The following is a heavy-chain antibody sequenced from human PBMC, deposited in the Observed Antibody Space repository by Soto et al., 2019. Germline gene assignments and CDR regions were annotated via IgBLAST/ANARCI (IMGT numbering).Heavy chain of an antibody. CDR3: SRNYFSGSASSFDYYYGLDV. D-gene: IGHD3-10*01. Sequence: ASVKVSCKASGYTFTSYGISWVRQAPGQGLELMGWISGYNGKTNYAQKVQDRVTMTTDTSTSTVYMELRSLRSEDTAVYYCSRNYFSGSASSFDYYYGLDVCGQGTTVTVSS. V-gene: IGHV1-18*01. CDR2: ISGYNGKT. CDR1: GYTFTSYG. J-gene: IGHJ6*02.